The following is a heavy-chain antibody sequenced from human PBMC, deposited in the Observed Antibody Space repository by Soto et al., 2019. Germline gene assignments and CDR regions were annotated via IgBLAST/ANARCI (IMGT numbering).Heavy chain of an antibody. CDR2: IWYDGSNK. CDR1: GFTFSSYG. V-gene: IGHV3-33*01. Sequence: QVQLVESGGGVVQPGRSLGLSCAASGFTFSSYGMHWVRQAPGKGLEWVAVIWYDGSNKYYADSVKGRFTISRDNSKNTLYLQMNSLRAEDTAVYYCARSRDYMDVWGKGTTVTVSS. CDR3: ARSRDYMDV. J-gene: IGHJ6*03.